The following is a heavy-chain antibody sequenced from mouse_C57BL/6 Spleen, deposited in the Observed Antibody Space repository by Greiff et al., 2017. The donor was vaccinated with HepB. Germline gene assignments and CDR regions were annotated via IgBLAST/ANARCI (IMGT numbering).Heavy chain of an antibody. J-gene: IGHJ4*01. CDR3: ARGGQPRHFMDY. V-gene: IGHV1-76*01. CDR1: GYTFTDYY. CDR2: IYPGSGNT. D-gene: IGHD3-2*02. Sequence: QVQLKESGAELVRPGASVKLSCKASGYTFTDYYINWVKQRPGQGLEWIARIYPGSGNTYYNEKFKGKATLTAEKSSSTAYMQLSSLTSEDSAVYFCARGGQPRHFMDYWGQGTSVTVSS.